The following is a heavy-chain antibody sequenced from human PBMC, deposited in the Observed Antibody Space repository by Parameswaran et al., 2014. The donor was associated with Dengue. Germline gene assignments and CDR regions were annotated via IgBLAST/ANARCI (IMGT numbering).Heavy chain of an antibody. CDR1: GGSFSGYY. V-gene: IGHV4-31*11. Sequence: ASETLSLTCAVYGGSFSGYYWSWIRQHPGKGLEWIGYIYYSGSTYYNPSLKSRVTISVDTSKNQFSLKLSSVTAADTAVYYCAISEITGTTKYYYMDVWGKGTTVTVSS. D-gene: IGHD1-7*01. CDR2: IYYSGST. CDR3: AISEITGTTKYYYMDV. J-gene: IGHJ6*03.